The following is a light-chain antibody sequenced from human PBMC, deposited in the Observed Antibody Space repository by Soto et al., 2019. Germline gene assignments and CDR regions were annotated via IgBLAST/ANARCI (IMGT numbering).Light chain of an antibody. CDR3: QQYGSSPRT. J-gene: IGKJ1*01. CDR2: GAS. Sequence: EIVLTQSPGTLSLSPRESATLSCRASQSVSSSYLAWYQQKPGQAPGLLIYGASSRATGIPDRFSGSGSGTDFTLIIIRLEPEDFAVYYCQQYGSSPRTFGQGTKVEI. V-gene: IGKV3-20*01. CDR1: QSVSSSY.